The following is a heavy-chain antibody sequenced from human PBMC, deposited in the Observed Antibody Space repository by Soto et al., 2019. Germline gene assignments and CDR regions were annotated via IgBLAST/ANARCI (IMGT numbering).Heavy chain of an antibody. Sequence: GGSLRLSCAASGFTFDDYAMHWVRQAPGKGLEWVSGISWNSGSIGYADSVEGRFTISRDNAKNSLYLQMNSLRAEDTALYYCAKDISAHIVANPTGFDYWGQGTLVTVSS. CDR3: AKDISAHIVANPTGFDY. CDR2: ISWNSGSI. V-gene: IGHV3-9*01. D-gene: IGHD5-12*01. J-gene: IGHJ4*02. CDR1: GFTFDDYA.